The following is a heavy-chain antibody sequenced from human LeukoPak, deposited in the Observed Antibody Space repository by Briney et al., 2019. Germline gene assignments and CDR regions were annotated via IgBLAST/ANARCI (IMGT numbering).Heavy chain of an antibody. D-gene: IGHD2-8*01. CDR2: INPNSGGT. Sequence: ASVKVSCKASGYTFTGYYMHWVRQAPGQGLEWMGWINPNSGGTNYAQKFQGRVTMTRDTSISTAYMELSRLRSDDTAVYYCARERPIVLMVYATSYYYYYMDVWGKGTTVTVSS. CDR3: ARERPIVLMVYATSYYYYYMDV. CDR1: GYTFTGYY. V-gene: IGHV1-2*02. J-gene: IGHJ6*03.